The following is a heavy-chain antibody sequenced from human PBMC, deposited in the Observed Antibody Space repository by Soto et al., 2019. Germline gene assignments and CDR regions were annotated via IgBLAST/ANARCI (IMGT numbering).Heavy chain of an antibody. J-gene: IGHJ4*02. CDR3: ARDQPGYSYGYGLGY. CDR1: GFTFSSHS. D-gene: IGHD5-18*01. Sequence: GGPLRLSCAASGFTFSSHSMNWVRQAPGKGLEWVSSISSSSSYIYYADSVKGRFTISRDNAKNSLYLQMNSLRAEDTAVYYCARDQPGYSYGYGLGYWGQGTLVTVSS. V-gene: IGHV3-21*01. CDR2: ISSSSSYI.